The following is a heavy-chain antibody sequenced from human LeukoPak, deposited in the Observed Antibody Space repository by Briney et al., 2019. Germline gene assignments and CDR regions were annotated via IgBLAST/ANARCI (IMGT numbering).Heavy chain of an antibody. CDR3: ASSGSHRFDY. D-gene: IGHD1-26*01. J-gene: IGHJ4*02. CDR2: FTAIGTGM. Sequence: GRSLRLSCAAYGFTFSSYSMNWARQAPGKGLEWFSCFTAIGTGMLYADSVKGRFTISKDNAKNALYLQMNSLRDEETAVYCCASSGSHRFDYWGQETRVSVSS. V-gene: IGHV3-48*02. CDR1: GFTFSSYS.